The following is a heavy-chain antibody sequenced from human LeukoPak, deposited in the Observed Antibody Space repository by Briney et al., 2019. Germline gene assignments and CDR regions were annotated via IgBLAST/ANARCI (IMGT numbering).Heavy chain of an antibody. Sequence: PGGSLRLSCAASGFTFSRYSMNWVRQAPGKGLEWVSSISTSSSYIYYADSLKGRFTISRDNAKNSLYLQMNSLRAEDTAVYYCARGGIAAAGSEIDYWGQGTLVTVSS. V-gene: IGHV3-21*01. J-gene: IGHJ4*02. D-gene: IGHD6-13*01. CDR2: ISTSSSYI. CDR3: ARGGIAAAGSEIDY. CDR1: GFTFSRYS.